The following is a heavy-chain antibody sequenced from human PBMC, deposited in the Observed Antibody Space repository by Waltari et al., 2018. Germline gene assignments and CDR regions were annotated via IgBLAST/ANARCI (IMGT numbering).Heavy chain of an antibody. CDR1: GGSISSYY. V-gene: IGHV4-59*01. CDR2: IYYSGST. J-gene: IGHJ3*02. CDR3: ARDRIGVVAANDAFDI. D-gene: IGHD2-15*01. Sequence: QVQLQESGPGLVKPSETLSLTCTVSGGSISSYYWSWIRQHPGKGLEWIGYIYYSGSTNYNPSLKSRVTISVDTSKNQFSLKLSSVTAADTAVYYCARDRIGVVAANDAFDIWGQGTMVTVSS.